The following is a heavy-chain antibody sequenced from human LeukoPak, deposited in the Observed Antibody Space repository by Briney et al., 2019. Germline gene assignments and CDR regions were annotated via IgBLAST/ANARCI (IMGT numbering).Heavy chain of an antibody. CDR2: ISSSSSYI. Sequence: GGSLRLSCAASGFTFSSYSMNWVRQAPGKGLEWVSSISSSSSYIYYADSVKGRFTISRDNAKKSLYLQMNSLRAEDTAVYYCARGLIAAAVSASEFDYWGQGTLVTVSS. V-gene: IGHV3-21*01. CDR1: GFTFSSYS. D-gene: IGHD6-13*01. CDR3: ARGLIAAAVSASEFDY. J-gene: IGHJ4*02.